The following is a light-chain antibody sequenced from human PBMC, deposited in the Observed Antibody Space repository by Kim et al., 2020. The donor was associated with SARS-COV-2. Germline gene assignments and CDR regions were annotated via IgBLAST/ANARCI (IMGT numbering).Light chain of an antibody. CDR2: YDS. Sequence: PGKAAGITCGGNSIGSKSVHWYQEKPGQAPVLVISYDSDRPSGIPERCSGSNSGNTATLTISRVEAGDEADYYCQVWDSSSDHRVVFGGGTKLTVL. CDR1: SIGSKS. J-gene: IGLJ2*01. CDR3: QVWDSSSDHRVV. V-gene: IGLV3-21*04.